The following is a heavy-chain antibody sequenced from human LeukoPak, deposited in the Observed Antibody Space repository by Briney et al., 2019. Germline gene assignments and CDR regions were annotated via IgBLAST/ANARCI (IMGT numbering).Heavy chain of an antibody. V-gene: IGHV3-23*01. Sequence: PGGSLRLSCAASGFTFSSYGMNWVRQAPGKGLEWVSTISGIGGSTYYADSVKGRFTISRDNSKNTLYLQMNSLRAEDTALYYCARGVAAAGTVYYFDYWGQGTLVTVSS. CDR1: GFTFSSYG. CDR3: ARGVAAAGTVYYFDY. CDR2: ISGIGGST. J-gene: IGHJ4*02. D-gene: IGHD6-13*01.